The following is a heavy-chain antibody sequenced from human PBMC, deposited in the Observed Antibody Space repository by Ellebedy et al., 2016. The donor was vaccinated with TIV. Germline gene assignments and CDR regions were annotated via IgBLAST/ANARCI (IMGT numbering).Heavy chain of an antibody. CDR2: ISGSGGST. V-gene: IGHV3-23*01. CDR3: VKRVAADALHYFGGDFFDY. Sequence: GESLKISCAASGFTFSSYAMSWVRQAPGKELEWVSAISGSGGSTYYADSVKGRFTISRDNSNNTVFLQMNSLRAEDTAVYYCVKRVAADALHYFGGDFFDYWGQGALVTVSP. CDR1: GFTFSSYA. J-gene: IGHJ4*02. D-gene: IGHD3-10*01.